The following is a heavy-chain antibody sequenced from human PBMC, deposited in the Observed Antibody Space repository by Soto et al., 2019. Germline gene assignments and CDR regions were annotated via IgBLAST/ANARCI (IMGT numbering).Heavy chain of an antibody. J-gene: IGHJ6*02. V-gene: IGHV4-39*01. CDR3: ARLLGYCSSTSCYSPFYYYGMDV. CDR1: GGSISSSSYY. Sequence: PSETLSLTCTVSGGSISSSSYYWGRIRQPPGKGLEWIGSIYYSGSTYYNPSLKSRVTISVDTSKNQFSLKLSSVTAADTAVYYCARLLGYCSSTSCYSPFYYYGMDVWGQGTTVTVSS. CDR2: IYYSGST. D-gene: IGHD2-2*02.